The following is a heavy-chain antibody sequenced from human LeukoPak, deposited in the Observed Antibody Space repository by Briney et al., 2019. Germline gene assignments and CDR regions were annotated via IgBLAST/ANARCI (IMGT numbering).Heavy chain of an antibody. Sequence: SETLSLTCSVSGGSINGYYWSWNRQPPGKGLEWIGYVFYTGSTNYNSSLKSRVSISVDTSKNQFYLKLSSVTAADTAVYYCARNLGGSSGYYYWGQGALVTVSS. J-gene: IGHJ4*02. CDR2: VFYTGST. D-gene: IGHD6-19*01. CDR3: ARNLGGSSGYYY. CDR1: GGSINGYY. V-gene: IGHV4-59*08.